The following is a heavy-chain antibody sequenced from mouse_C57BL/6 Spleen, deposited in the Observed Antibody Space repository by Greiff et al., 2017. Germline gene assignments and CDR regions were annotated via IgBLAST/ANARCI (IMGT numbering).Heavy chain of an antibody. CDR1: GFTFSSYG. Sequence: EVQGVESGGDLVKPGGSLKLSCAASGFTFSSYGMSWVRQTPDKRLEWVATISSGGSYTYYPDSVKGRFTISRDNAKNTLYLQMSSLKSEDTAMYYCARGGSDEGFAYWGQGTLVTVSA. CDR3: ARGGSDEGFAY. J-gene: IGHJ3*01. V-gene: IGHV5-6*01. CDR2: ISSGGSYT.